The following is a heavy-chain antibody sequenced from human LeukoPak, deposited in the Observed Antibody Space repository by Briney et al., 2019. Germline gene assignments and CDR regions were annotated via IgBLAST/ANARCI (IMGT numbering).Heavy chain of an antibody. D-gene: IGHD5-24*01. CDR1: GYIFTSYY. CDR2: INPTGGST. V-gene: IGHV1-46*01. CDR3: ATDHSMANTAWWFDP. J-gene: IGHJ5*02. Sequence: GASVKVSCKASGYIFTSYYMHWVRQAPGQGLEWMGLINPTGGSTGYAQKFQGRITMSRDTSTSTVYMELSSLRSEDTAFYYCATDHSMANTAWWFDPWGQGTLVTVSS.